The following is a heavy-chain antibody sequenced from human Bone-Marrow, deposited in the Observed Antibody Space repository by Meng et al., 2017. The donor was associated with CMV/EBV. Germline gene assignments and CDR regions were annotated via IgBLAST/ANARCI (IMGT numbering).Heavy chain of an antibody. CDR2: ISTYNGNT. V-gene: IGHV1-18*01. CDR1: GYTFINFG. CDR3: ARDWYNWDFDY. D-gene: IGHD1-1*01. Sequence: ASVKVSCKTSGYTFINFGFSWVRQAPGQGLQWMGWISTYNGNTNYAQRLQGRVTLTTDTSTSTAYMELRSLRSDDTAVYYCARDWYNWDFDYWGQGTLVTVSS. J-gene: IGHJ4*02.